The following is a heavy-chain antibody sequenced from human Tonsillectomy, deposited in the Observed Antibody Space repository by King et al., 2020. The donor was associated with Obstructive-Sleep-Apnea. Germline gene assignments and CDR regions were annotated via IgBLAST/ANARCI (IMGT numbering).Heavy chain of an antibody. CDR1: GDSISSGDYY. Sequence: QLQESGPGLVKPSQTLSLTGTVSGDSISSGDYYWSWIRQPPGKGLEWIGDIYNSGNSYYNPSLKSRVTISVDTSKNQFSLKLSSVTAADTAVYYCARAYCSGGSCSLAYWGQGTLVTVSS. V-gene: IGHV4-30-4*01. J-gene: IGHJ4*02. CDR2: IYNSGNS. D-gene: IGHD2-15*01. CDR3: ARAYCSGGSCSLAY.